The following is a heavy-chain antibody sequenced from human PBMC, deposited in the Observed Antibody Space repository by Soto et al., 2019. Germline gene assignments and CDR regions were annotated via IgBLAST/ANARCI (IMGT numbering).Heavy chain of an antibody. V-gene: IGHV1-18*01. D-gene: IGHD6-19*01. CDR1: GYTFSSYG. Sequence: XSVKVSCKASGYTFSSYGISWVRQAPGQGLEWMGWISAYNGNTNYAQKLQGRVTMTTDTSTSTAYMELRSLRSDDTAAYYCARKLTPGYSSGWPLDYWGQGTLVTVSS. CDR3: ARKLTPGYSSGWPLDY. CDR2: ISAYNGNT. J-gene: IGHJ4*02.